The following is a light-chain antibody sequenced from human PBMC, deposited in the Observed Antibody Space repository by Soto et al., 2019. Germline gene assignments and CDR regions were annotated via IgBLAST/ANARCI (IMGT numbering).Light chain of an antibody. CDR3: QKYNSAPHT. J-gene: IGKJ2*01. Sequence: DIQMTQSPSSLSASVGDRVTITYRVSQGISNYLAWYQQKPGKVPKLLIYAASTLQSGVPSRFSGSGSGTDFTLTISSLQPEDVATYYCQKYNSAPHTFGQGTKLEIK. V-gene: IGKV1-27*01. CDR2: AAS. CDR1: QGISNY.